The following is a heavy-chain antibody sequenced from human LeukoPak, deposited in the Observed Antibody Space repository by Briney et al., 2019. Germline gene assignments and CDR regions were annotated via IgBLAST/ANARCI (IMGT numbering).Heavy chain of an antibody. Sequence: ASVKVSCKASGYTFTSYYMHWGGQAPGQGLEWMGIINTSGGSRSYAQKFEGRGTMTRDTSTSTVYIELSSLRSEHTAVYYCARSNGDGYNSVDDYWGQGTLVTVSS. V-gene: IGHV1-46*01. CDR1: GYTFTSYY. CDR2: INTSGGSR. CDR3: ARSNGDGYNSVDDY. J-gene: IGHJ4*02. D-gene: IGHD5-24*01.